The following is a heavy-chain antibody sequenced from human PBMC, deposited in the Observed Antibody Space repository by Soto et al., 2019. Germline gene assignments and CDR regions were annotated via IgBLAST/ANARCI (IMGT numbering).Heavy chain of an antibody. J-gene: IGHJ3*02. D-gene: IGHD6-19*01. CDR3: ARRDNGWWLPLGDAFDI. CDR2: IYYSGST. CDR1: GGSISSSSYY. Sequence: PSETLSLTCTVSGGSISSSSYYWGWIRQPPGKGLEWIGSIYYSGSTYYNPSLKSRVTISVDTSKNQFSLKLSSVTAADTAVYYCARRDNGWWLPLGDAFDIWGQGTMVTVSS. V-gene: IGHV4-39*01.